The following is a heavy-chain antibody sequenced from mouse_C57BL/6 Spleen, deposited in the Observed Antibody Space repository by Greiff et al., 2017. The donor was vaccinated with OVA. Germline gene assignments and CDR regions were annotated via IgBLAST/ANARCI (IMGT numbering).Heavy chain of an antibody. V-gene: IGHV1-82*01. CDR1: GYAFSSSW. D-gene: IGHD2-5*01. J-gene: IGHJ4*01. Sequence: VQLQQSGPELVKPGASVKISCKASGYAFSSSWMNWVKQRPGKGLEWIGRIYPGDGDTNYNGKFKGKATLTADKSSSTAYMQLSSLTSEDSAVYFCARSNYPYYAMDYWGQGTSVTVSS. CDR2: IYPGDGDT. CDR3: ARSNYPYYAMDY.